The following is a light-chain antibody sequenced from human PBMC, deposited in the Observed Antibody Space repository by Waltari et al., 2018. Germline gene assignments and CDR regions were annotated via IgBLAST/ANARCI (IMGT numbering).Light chain of an antibody. V-gene: IGLV2-14*03. J-gene: IGLJ1*01. Sequence: QSALTQPASVSGSPGQSITISCTGTSSDVGGYAYVSWYQHHPGQAPQLLIFDVSYRPSGVSTRFSGSKSGNTASLTISGLQAEDEADYSCSSYTSTSTLVFGSGTKVTVL. CDR1: SSDVGGYAY. CDR2: DVS. CDR3: SSYTSTSTLV.